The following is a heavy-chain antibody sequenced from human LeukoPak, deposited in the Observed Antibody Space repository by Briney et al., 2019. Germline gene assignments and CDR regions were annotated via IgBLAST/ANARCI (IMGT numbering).Heavy chain of an antibody. J-gene: IGHJ4*02. CDR3: ARGRVAYSAYYFDY. CDR2: IYYTGNT. V-gene: IGHV4-59*01. Sequence: SETLSLTCTVSGDSITNYFWSWIRQPPGKGLEWIGYIYYTGNTNYKPSLKSRVTISVDTSTNQFSLRLRSVTAADTAVYYCARGRVAYSAYYFDYWGRGTLVTVSS. CDR1: GDSITNYF. D-gene: IGHD2-15*01.